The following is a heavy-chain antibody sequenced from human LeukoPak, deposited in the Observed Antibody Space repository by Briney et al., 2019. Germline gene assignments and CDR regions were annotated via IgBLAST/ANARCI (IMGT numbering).Heavy chain of an antibody. Sequence: PGGSLRLSCAASGFTFSSYWMSWVRQAPGKGLEWVANIKQDGSEKYYVDSVKGRFTICRDNAKNSLYLQMNSLRAEDTAVYYCARGGSKSAQQLVDYWGQGTLVTVSS. CDR3: ARGGSKSAQQLVDY. J-gene: IGHJ4*02. CDR1: GFTFSSYW. V-gene: IGHV3-7*01. D-gene: IGHD6-13*01. CDR2: IKQDGSEK.